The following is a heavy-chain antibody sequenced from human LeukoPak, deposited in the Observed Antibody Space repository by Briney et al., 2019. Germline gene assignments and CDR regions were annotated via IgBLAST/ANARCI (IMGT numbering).Heavy chain of an antibody. CDR1: GYTFTSYA. D-gene: IGHD5/OR15-5a*01. Sequence: GASVKVSCKASGYTFTSYAISWVRQAPGQGLEWMGGIIPIFGTANYAQKFQGRVTITADKSTSTAYMELSSLRSEDTAVYYCARGVSVFGGWYFDLWGRGTLVTVSS. V-gene: IGHV1-69*06. CDR2: IIPIFGTA. J-gene: IGHJ2*01. CDR3: ARGVSVFGGWYFDL.